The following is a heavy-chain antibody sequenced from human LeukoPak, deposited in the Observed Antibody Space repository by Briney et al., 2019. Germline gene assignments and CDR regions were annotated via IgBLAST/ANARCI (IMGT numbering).Heavy chain of an antibody. D-gene: IGHD3-22*01. CDR1: GFTVSSNY. CDR3: ARDISSGYYDAFDI. J-gene: IGHJ3*02. V-gene: IGHV3-66*01. Sequence: GGSERLFCAASGFTVSSNYMSGVSQAPGKGLEWVSIIYSGGSTYYAGSVKRRFTISRDNSKNTLYLQMNSLRAEDTAVYYCARDISSGYYDAFDIWGQGSMVTVSS. CDR2: IYSGGST.